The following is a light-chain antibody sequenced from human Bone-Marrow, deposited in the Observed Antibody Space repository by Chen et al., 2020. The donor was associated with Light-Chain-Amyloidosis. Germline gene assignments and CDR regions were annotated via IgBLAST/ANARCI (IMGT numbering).Light chain of an antibody. CDR3: QVWDRSSDRPV. CDR2: DDS. CDR1: NIGSTS. V-gene: IGLV3-21*02. Sequence: SYLLTQPSSVSVAPAHTATPACGGHNIGSTSVHWYQQTPGQAPPLVVYDDSDRPSGIPERLSGSNSGNTATLTISRVEAGDEADYYCQVWDRSSDRPVFGGGTKLTVL. J-gene: IGLJ3*02.